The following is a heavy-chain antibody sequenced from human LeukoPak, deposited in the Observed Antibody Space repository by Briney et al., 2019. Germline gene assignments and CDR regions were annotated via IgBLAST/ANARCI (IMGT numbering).Heavy chain of an antibody. J-gene: IGHJ3*02. V-gene: IGHV4-59*08. Sequence: SETLSLTCTVSGGSISSYYWSWIRQPPGKGLEWIGYIYYSGSTNYNPSLKSRVTISVDTSKNQFSLKLSSVTAADTAVYYCARHGQQWLPKSIVAFDIWGQGTMVTVFS. CDR3: ARHGQQWLPKSIVAFDI. CDR2: IYYSGST. D-gene: IGHD6-19*01. CDR1: GGSISSYY.